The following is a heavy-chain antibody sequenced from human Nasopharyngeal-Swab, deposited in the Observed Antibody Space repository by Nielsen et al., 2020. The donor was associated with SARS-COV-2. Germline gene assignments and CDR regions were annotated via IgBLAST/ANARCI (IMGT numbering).Heavy chain of an antibody. CDR3: ARYDDYYDSSGYAY. CDR2: ISSSGSIA. J-gene: IGHJ4*02. V-gene: IGHV3-48*04. CDR1: GFTFGSYT. D-gene: IGHD3-22*01. Sequence: GESLKISCEASGFTFGSYTMNWVRQAPGKGLEWVSFISSSGSIAYYADSVKGRFTISRDNANNSLYLQMNSLRAEDTAVYYCARYDDYYDSSGYAYWGQGTLVTVSS.